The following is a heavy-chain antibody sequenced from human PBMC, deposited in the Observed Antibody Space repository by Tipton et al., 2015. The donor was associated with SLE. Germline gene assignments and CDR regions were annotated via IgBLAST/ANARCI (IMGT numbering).Heavy chain of an antibody. CDR1: GYSISSGYY. CDR3: ARSPTDLTPGAWAFDI. D-gene: IGHD4-17*01. J-gene: IGHJ3*02. CDR2: IYHSGST. Sequence: TLSLTCAVSGYSISSGYYWGWIRQPPGKGLEWIGSIYHSGSTYYNPSLKSRVTISVDTSKNQFSLKLSSVTAADTAVYYCARSPTDLTPGAWAFDIWGQGTMVTVSS. V-gene: IGHV4-38-2*01.